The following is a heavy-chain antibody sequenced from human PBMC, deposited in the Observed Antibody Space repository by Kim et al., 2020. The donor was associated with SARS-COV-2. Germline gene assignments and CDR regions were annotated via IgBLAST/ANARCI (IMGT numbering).Heavy chain of an antibody. CDR2: IKSKTDGGTT. CDR3: TTVYGAVAGTGFDY. V-gene: IGHV3-15*01. Sequence: GGSLRLFCAASGFTFSNAWMSWVRQAPGKGLEWVGRIKSKTDGGTTDYAAPVKGRFTISRDDSKNTLYLQMNSLKTEDTAVYYCTTVYGAVAGTGFDYWGQGTLVTVSS. CDR1: GFTFSNAW. D-gene: IGHD6-19*01. J-gene: IGHJ4*02.